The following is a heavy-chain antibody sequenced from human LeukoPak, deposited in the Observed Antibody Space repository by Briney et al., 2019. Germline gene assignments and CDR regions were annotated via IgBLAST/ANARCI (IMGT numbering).Heavy chain of an antibody. D-gene: IGHD3-9*01. V-gene: IGHV4-39*01. CDR1: GGSISSSSYY. J-gene: IGHJ2*01. Sequence: SETLSLTCTVSGGSISSSSYYWGWIRQPPGKGLEWIGSIYYSGSTYYNPSLKSRVTISVDTSKNQFSLKLSSVTAADTAVYYCARHPASDYDILTGYPYWYFDLWGRGTLVTVSS. CDR3: ARHPASDYDILTGYPYWYFDL. CDR2: IYYSGST.